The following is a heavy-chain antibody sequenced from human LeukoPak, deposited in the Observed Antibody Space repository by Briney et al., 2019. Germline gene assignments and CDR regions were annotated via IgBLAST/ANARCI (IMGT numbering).Heavy chain of an antibody. D-gene: IGHD5-12*01. Sequence: SQTLSLTCAISGDSVSSSGAAWNWIRQSPSRGLEWLGRTYYRSKWSTDYARSVKSRITINADTSKNQFSLQLNSVTPEDTAVYYCVRGGGRYNGYDLDYWGQGTLVTVSS. V-gene: IGHV6-1*01. CDR2: TYYRSKWST. CDR1: GDSVSSSGAA. J-gene: IGHJ4*02. CDR3: VRGGGRYNGYDLDY.